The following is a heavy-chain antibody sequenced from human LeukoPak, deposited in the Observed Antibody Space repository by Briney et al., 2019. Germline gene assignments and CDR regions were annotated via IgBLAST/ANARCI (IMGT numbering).Heavy chain of an antibody. Sequence: GGSLRLSYAAPGFTFSNYGMHCVRQAPGKGLEWVAGISEDGIKKYYADSVKGRFTISRDNGNNTLFLQTNSLRTEDTAVYFCAKDLETTASVTLDYWGQ. CDR2: ISEDGIKK. D-gene: IGHD3-3*01. J-gene: IGHJ4*02. CDR1: GFTFSNYG. CDR3: AKDLETTASVTLDY. V-gene: IGHV3-30*18.